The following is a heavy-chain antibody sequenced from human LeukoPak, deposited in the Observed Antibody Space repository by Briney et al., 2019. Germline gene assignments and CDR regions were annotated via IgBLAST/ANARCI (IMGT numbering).Heavy chain of an antibody. Sequence: ASVKVSCKASGYTFSGFYVHWVRQAPGQGLEWMGIIKVSGGRTEYAQKFQGRVTVTGDMSTSTVYMELNNLRSEDTAVYYCAREPPESYYFDNWGHGTLSPSPQ. J-gene: IGHJ4*01. CDR2: IKVSGGRT. V-gene: IGHV1-46*01. CDR3: AREPPESYYFDN. CDR1: GYTFSGFY.